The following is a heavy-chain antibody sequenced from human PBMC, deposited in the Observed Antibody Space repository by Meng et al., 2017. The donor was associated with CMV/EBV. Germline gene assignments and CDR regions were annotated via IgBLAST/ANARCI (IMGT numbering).Heavy chain of an antibody. CDR2: MNPNSGNT. CDR1: GYTFTSYD. J-gene: IGHJ6*02. V-gene: IGHV1-8*01. Sequence: ASVKVSCKASGYTFTSYDINWVRQATGQGLEWMGWMNPNSGNTGYAQKFQGRVTMTRNTSISTAYMELSSLRSEDTAVYYYARGAAPYYDFWSGYYLWGFYYGMDVWGQGTTVTVSS. CDR3: ARGAAPYYDFWSGYYLWGFYYGMDV. D-gene: IGHD3-3*01.